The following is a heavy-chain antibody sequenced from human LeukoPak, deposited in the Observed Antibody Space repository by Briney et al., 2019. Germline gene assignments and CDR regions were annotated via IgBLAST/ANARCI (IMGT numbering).Heavy chain of an antibody. CDR2: IYTSGST. Sequence: SETLSLTCTVSGGSISSGSYYWSWIRQPAGKGLEWIGRIYTSGSTNYNPSLKSRVTISVDTSKNQFSLKLSSVTAADTAVYYCARDPATRYFDYWGQGTLVTVSS. V-gene: IGHV4-61*02. CDR3: ARDPATRYFDY. J-gene: IGHJ4*02. CDR1: GGSISSGSYY. D-gene: IGHD4-11*01.